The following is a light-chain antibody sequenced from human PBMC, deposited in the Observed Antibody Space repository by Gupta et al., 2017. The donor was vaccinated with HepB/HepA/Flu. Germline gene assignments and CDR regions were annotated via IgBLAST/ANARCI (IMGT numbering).Light chain of an antibody. Sequence: DIVLTQSPGTLSLSAGERATLSCRASQSVSSSYLAWYQQKPGQAPRLLIYGASSRATGIPDRFSGSGSGTDFTLTISRLEPEEFAGYYCQQYGSSRTFGQGTKVEIK. CDR1: QSVSSSY. CDR2: GAS. V-gene: IGKV3-20*01. CDR3: QQYGSSRT. J-gene: IGKJ1*01.